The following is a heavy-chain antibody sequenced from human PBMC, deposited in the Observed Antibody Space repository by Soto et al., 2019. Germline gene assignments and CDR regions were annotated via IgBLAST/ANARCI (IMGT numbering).Heavy chain of an antibody. D-gene: IGHD3-9*01. Sequence: VASVKVSCKASGYTFTSYAMHWVRQAPGQRLEWMGWINAGNGNTKYSQKFQGRVTITRDTSASTAYMELSSLRSEDTAVYYCARTLYYDILTGHTYYFDYWGQGTLVTVSS. J-gene: IGHJ4*02. CDR2: INAGNGNT. V-gene: IGHV1-3*01. CDR3: ARTLYYDILTGHTYYFDY. CDR1: GYTFTSYA.